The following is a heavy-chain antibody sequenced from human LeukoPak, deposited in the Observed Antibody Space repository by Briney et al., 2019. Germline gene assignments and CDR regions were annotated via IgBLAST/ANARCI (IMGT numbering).Heavy chain of an antibody. D-gene: IGHD4-17*01. CDR1: GFTFSSYS. CDR2: ISSSSSTI. CDR3: ASLRVYGDYPEYNWFDP. V-gene: IGHV3-48*04. J-gene: IGHJ5*02. Sequence: GSLRLSCAASGFTFSSYSMNWVRQAPGKGLEWVSYISSSSSTIYYADSVKGRFTISRDNAKNSLYLQMNSLRAEDTAVYYCASLRVYGDYPEYNWFDPWGQGTLVTVSS.